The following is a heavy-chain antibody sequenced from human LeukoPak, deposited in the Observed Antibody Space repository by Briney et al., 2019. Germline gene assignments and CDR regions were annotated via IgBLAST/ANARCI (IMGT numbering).Heavy chain of an antibody. D-gene: IGHD6-19*01. CDR1: GFTFSSYG. J-gene: IGHJ2*01. CDR3: VKAVAGMLWRYFDL. Sequence: PGGSLRLSCAASGFTFSSYGMHWVRQAPGKGLNWVAVISFDGTNKYYADSVKGRFTISRDNSENTLHLQMNSLRAVDTAVYSCVKAVAGMLWRYFDLWGRGTLVSVSS. CDR2: ISFDGTNK. V-gene: IGHV3-30*18.